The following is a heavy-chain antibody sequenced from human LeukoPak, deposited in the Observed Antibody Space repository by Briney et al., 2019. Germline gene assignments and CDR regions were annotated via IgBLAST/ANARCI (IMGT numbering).Heavy chain of an antibody. CDR1: GFTFSNYA. J-gene: IGHJ3*02. CDR3: AREIRIAVAGTGPAFDI. CDR2: ISGSGGST. Sequence: GGSLRLSCAASGFTFSNYAMSWVRQAPGKGLEWVSTISGSGGSTYYADSVKGRFTISRDNAKNSLYLQMNSLRAEDTAVYYCAREIRIAVAGTGPAFDIWGQGTMVTVSS. D-gene: IGHD6-19*01. V-gene: IGHV3-23*01.